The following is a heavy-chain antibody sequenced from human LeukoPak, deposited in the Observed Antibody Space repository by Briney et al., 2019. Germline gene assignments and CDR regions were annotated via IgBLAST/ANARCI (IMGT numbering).Heavy chain of an antibody. D-gene: IGHD4-17*01. V-gene: IGHV4-4*07. CDR3: ARVGWATVTTFGFDY. CDR2: VYTSGST. Sequence: SETLSLTCSVSGDSISGFYWSWIRQPAGKGLEWIGRVYTSGSTNYNPSLKSRVTMSVDTSKNQFSLKLSSVTAADTAVYYCARVGWATVTTFGFDYWGQGTLVTVSS. CDR1: GDSISGFY. J-gene: IGHJ4*02.